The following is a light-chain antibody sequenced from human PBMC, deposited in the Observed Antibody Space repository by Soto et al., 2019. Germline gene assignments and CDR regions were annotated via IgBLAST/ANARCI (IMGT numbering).Light chain of an antibody. Sequence: SYELTQPPSVSVAPGKTARITCGGDDIGSKGVHWYQQKPGQAPVLVIYYDSQRPSGIPERFSGSNSGNTATLTISRVEAGDEADYYCQVWDSSSDHYVFGTGTKVTVL. CDR1: DIGSKG. CDR2: YDS. V-gene: IGLV3-21*04. J-gene: IGLJ1*01. CDR3: QVWDSSSDHYV.